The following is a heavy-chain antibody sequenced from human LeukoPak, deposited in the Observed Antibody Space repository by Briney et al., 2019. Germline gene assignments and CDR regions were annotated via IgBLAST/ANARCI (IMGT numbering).Heavy chain of an antibody. CDR1: GFTFSSYW. D-gene: IGHD2-2*01. CDR3: XXXXXGYCXSTSCYWDYYYYYGMDV. J-gene: IGHJ6*02. Sequence: GGSLRLSCAASGFTFSSYWMSWVRQAPGKGLEWVANIKQDGSEKYYVDSVKGRFTISRDNAKNSLYLQMNSLRAEDTAVYYXXXXXXGYCXSTSCYWDYYYYYGMDVWGQGTTVTVSS. CDR2: IKQDGSEK. V-gene: IGHV3-7*01.